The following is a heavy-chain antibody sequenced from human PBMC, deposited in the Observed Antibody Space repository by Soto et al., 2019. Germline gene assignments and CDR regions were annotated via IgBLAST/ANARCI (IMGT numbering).Heavy chain of an antibody. CDR2: TYYRSKWYD. J-gene: IGHJ4*02. Sequence: PSQTLSLTCAISGDNISSNRAAWNWIRQSPSRGLEWLGRTYYRSKWYDDYAVSVKGRITINPDTSKNQFSLHLNSVTPEDTAVYYCASEGAASTDYGGNIDYWGPGTLVTVSS. CDR1: GDNISSNRAA. D-gene: IGHD2-15*01. CDR3: ASEGAASTDYGGNIDY. V-gene: IGHV6-1*01.